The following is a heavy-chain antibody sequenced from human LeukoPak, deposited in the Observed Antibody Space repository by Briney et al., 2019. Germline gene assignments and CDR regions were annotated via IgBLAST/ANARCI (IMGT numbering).Heavy chain of an antibody. Sequence: GGSLRLSCAGSGFNFTGYWTHWVRQAPGKRLVWISRIYSDGRSLTYADSVKGRFTVSRDNAKNMLYLQMNSLRAEDTAVYYXXRDSGVNSYFDYWGQGTLVTVSS. CDR3: XRDSGVNSYFDY. D-gene: IGHD2/OR15-2a*01. J-gene: IGHJ4*02. V-gene: IGHV3-74*03. CDR2: IYSDGRSL. CDR1: GFNFTGYW.